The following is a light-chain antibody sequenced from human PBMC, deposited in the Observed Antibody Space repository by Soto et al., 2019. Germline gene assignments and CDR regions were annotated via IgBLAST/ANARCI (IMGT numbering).Light chain of an antibody. CDR3: QQYDVYIT. Sequence: DIQMTQSPSTLSASVGDRVTITCRASQSISSWLAWYQQKPGKAPKLLIYTASSLPSGVPSRFSGSGSGTEFTLTISSLQPDDFATYYCQQYDVYITFGQGTRLEIK. V-gene: IGKV1-5*03. CDR1: QSISSW. CDR2: TAS. J-gene: IGKJ5*01.